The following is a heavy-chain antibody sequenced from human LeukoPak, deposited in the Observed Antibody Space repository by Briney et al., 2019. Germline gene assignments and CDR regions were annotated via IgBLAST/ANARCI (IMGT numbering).Heavy chain of an antibody. CDR2: INPDSGGT. Sequence: ASVKVSFKASGYTFSGYYMHWVRQVPGQGLEWMGWINPDSGGTNYAQEFQGRVTMTRDTSISTAYMELTTLISDDTAVYYCARDKDGMDVWGQGTTVTVSS. V-gene: IGHV1-2*02. CDR1: GYTFSGYY. CDR3: ARDKDGMDV. J-gene: IGHJ6*02.